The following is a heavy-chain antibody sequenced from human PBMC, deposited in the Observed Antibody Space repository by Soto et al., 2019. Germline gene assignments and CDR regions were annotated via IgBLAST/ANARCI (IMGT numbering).Heavy chain of an antibody. Sequence: HPGGSLRLSCSTSGFTFGDYGMTWFRQAPGKGLEWVGLIRSKSYGKTTEYAASATDRFTISRDDSKRIAYLQMNSLKADDTAVYYCTRERWDYGDHKWYFDLWGRGTLVTVSS. J-gene: IGHJ2*01. CDR2: IRSKSYGKTT. CDR1: GFTFGDYG. CDR3: TRERWDYGDHKWYFDL. D-gene: IGHD4-17*01. V-gene: IGHV3-49*03.